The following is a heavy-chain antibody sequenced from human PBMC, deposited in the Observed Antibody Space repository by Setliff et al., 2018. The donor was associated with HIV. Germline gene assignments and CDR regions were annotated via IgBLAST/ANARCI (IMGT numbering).Heavy chain of an antibody. D-gene: IGHD3-22*01. J-gene: IGHJ3*02. CDR3: ASPFGASDSGGYEYEAFAI. CDR1: GYSFTGHY. V-gene: IGHV1-2*06. Sequence: ASVKVSCKASGYSFTGHYIHWVRQAPGQELEWLGRIDPNSGGTKYAQKFQGRVTMTRDTSITTAYMELSRLRSDDTAVYYCASPFGASDSGGYEYEAFAIWGQGAMVTVSS. CDR2: IDPNSGGT.